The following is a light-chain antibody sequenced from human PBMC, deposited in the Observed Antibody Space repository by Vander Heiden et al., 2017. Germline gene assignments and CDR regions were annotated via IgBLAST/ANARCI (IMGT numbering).Light chain of an antibody. V-gene: IGKV1-9*01. CDR3: QQLKSYPLT. Sequence: VTFTCRASQALSSDLAWYQQKPGKAPKLLIYDSSTLQSGVPSRFSGSGSGTDFTLTISSLQPEDFATYYCQQLKSYPLTFGGGTKVEI. J-gene: IGKJ4*01. CDR1: QALSSD. CDR2: DSS.